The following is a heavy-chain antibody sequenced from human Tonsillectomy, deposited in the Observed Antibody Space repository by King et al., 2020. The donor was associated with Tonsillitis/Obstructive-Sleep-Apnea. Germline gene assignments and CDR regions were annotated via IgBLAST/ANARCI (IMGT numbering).Heavy chain of an antibody. CDR1: GFTFSYYA. CDR3: VKDLGYYDSSGASDY. CDR2: ISSNVGST. D-gene: IGHD3-22*01. V-gene: IGHV3-64D*06. J-gene: IGHJ4*02. Sequence: VQLVESGGGLVQPGGSQRLSCSASGFTFSYYAMQWVRQAPGKGLEFVSAISSNVGSTYYADSVKGRFTISRDNSKNTLYLQMSGLRAEDTAVYYCVKDLGYYDSSGASDYWGQGTLVTVSS.